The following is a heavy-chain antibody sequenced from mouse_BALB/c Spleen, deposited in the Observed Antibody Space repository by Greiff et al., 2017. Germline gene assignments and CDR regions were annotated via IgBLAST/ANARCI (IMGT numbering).Heavy chain of an antibody. V-gene: IGHV1-4*02. CDR2: INPSSGYT. CDR1: GYTFTSYP. D-gene: IGHD2-1*01. Sequence: VKLMESAADLARPGASVKMSCKASGYTFTSYPMHWVKQRPGQGLEWIGYINPSSGYTEYNQKFKDKTTVTADKSSSTAYMQLSSLTSEDSAVDYGARGGNYDDWGQGTTLTVSA. CDR3: ARGGNYDD. J-gene: IGHJ2*01.